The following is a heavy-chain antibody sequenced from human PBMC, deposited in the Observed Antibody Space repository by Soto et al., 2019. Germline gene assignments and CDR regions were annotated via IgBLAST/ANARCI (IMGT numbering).Heavy chain of an antibody. V-gene: IGHV4-39*01. CDR3: ARLGDSLLYLRGGDGY. CDR2: IYYSGST. CDR1: GGSISSSSYY. D-gene: IGHD2-8*01. Sequence: QLQLQESGPGLVKPSETLSLTCTVSGGSISSSSYYWGWIRQPPGKGLEWIGSIYYSGSTYYNPSLKSRVTISVDTSKNQFSLKLSSVTAADTAVYYCARLGDSLLYLRGGDGYWGQGTLVTVSS. J-gene: IGHJ4*02.